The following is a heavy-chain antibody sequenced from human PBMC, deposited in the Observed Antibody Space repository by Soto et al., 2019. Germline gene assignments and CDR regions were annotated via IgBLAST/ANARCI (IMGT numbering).Heavy chain of an antibody. Sequence: PGGSLRLSCAASGFTFSSYAMSWVRQAPGKGLEWVSAISGSGGSTYYADSVKGRFTISRDNSKSTLYLQMNSLRAEDTAVYYCAKDPGVLLWFGELFWGQGTLVTVSS. CDR2: ISGSGGST. CDR1: GFTFSSYA. CDR3: AKDPGVLLWFGELF. V-gene: IGHV3-23*01. D-gene: IGHD3-10*01. J-gene: IGHJ4*02.